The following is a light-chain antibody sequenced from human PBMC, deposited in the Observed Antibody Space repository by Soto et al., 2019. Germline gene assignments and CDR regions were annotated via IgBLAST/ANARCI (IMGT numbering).Light chain of an antibody. CDR3: SSYTSSSTPV. CDR1: SSDVGGYNY. V-gene: IGLV2-14*01. CDR2: EVS. J-gene: IGLJ1*01. Sequence: QSVLTXPASVSGSPGQSITISCTGTSSDVGGYNYVSWYQQHPGKAPKLMIYEVSNRPSGVSNRFSGSKSGNTASLTISGLQAEDEADYYCSSYTSSSTPVFGTGTKVTVL.